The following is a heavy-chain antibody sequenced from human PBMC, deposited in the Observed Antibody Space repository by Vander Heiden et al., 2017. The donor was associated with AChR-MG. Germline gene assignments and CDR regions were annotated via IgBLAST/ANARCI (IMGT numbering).Heavy chain of an antibody. V-gene: IGHV4-34*01. J-gene: IGHJ6*02. D-gene: IGHD2-21*02. CDR3: ARLQWRGLSAYGMDV. CDR2: INHSGST. CDR1: GGSFSGYY. Sequence: QVQLQQWGAGLLKPSETLSLTCAVYGGSFSGYYWSWIRQPPGKGLEWIGEINHSGSTNYNPSLKSRVTISVDTSKNQFSLKLSSVTAADTAVYYCARLQWRGLSAYGMDVWGQGTTVTVSS.